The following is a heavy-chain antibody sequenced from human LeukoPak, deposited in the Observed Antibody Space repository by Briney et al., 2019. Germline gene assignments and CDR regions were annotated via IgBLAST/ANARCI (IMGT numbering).Heavy chain of an antibody. CDR2: INPNSGDT. CDR3: ARDLDWGYTPRPSAFDI. J-gene: IGHJ3*02. CDR1: GYTFTGYF. D-gene: IGHD3-3*01. V-gene: IGHV1-2*02. Sequence: ASVKVSCKTSGYTFTGYFIHWVRQAPGQGLEWTGWINPNSGDTSYAQRFKGRVTMTRDRSISTAYMELSRVRYDDTAEYFCARDLDWGYTPRPSAFDIWGQGTMVTVSS.